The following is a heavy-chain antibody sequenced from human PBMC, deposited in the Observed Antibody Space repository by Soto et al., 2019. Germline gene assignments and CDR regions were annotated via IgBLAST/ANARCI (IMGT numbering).Heavy chain of an antibody. CDR2: IDPEEGET. V-gene: IGHV1-24*01. Sequence: VSCKVSGYTLTKLSIHWVRQAPGQGLEWMGAIDPEEGETIYAQKFRGRVTVTEDTSTDTAYLDLSSLRFDDTVMYYCATDPADVFNLWGQGTLVTVSS. CDR1: GYTLTKLS. CDR3: ATDPADVFNL. J-gene: IGHJ3*01.